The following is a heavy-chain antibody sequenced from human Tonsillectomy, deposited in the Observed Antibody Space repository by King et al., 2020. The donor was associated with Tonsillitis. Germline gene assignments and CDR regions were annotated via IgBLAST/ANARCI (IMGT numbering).Heavy chain of an antibody. CDR1: GGSFSGYY. Sequence: VQLPQWGAGLLKPSENLSLPCAVYGGSFSGYYWSWIRQPPGKGLEWIGEINHSGSTNYNPSLKSRVTISVDTSKNQFSLKLSSVTAADTAVYYCARDRTAMVKRDAFDIWGQGTMVTVSS. CDR3: ARDRTAMVKRDAFDI. J-gene: IGHJ3*02. CDR2: INHSGST. V-gene: IGHV4-34*01. D-gene: IGHD5-18*01.